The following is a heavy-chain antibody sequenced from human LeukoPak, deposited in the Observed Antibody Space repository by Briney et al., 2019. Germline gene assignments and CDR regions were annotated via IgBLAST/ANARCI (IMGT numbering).Heavy chain of an antibody. CDR1: GFTFSSYW. V-gene: IGHV3-74*01. CDR3: ARAVTYFYGSVTYYWFDP. CDR2: IKSDGST. D-gene: IGHD3-10*01. J-gene: IGHJ5*02. Sequence: GGSLRLSCAASGFTFSSYWMHWVRQIPGKGLVWVSRIKSDGSTIYADSVKGRFTISRDNAKNTVYLQMNSLRAEDTAIYYCARAVTYFYGSVTYYWFDPWGQGTLVTVSS.